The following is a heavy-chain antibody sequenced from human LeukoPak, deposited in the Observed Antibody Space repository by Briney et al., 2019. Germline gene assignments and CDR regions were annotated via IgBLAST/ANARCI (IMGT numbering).Heavy chain of an antibody. V-gene: IGHV7-4-1*02. CDR3: ARDVATKLLWFGELIDY. J-gene: IGHJ4*02. CDR1: GYTFTSYA. D-gene: IGHD3-10*01. Sequence: ASVKVSCKASGYTFTSYAMNWVRQAPGQALEWMGWINTNTGNPTYAQGFTGRFVFSLDTSVSTAYLQISSLKAEDTAVYYCARDVATKLLWFGELIDYWGQGTLVTVSS. CDR2: INTNTGNP.